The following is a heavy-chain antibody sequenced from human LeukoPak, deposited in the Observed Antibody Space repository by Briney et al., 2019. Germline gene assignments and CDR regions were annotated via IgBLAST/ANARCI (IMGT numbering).Heavy chain of an antibody. D-gene: IGHD3-10*01. CDR2: IYTSGST. V-gene: IGHV4-61*02. Sequence: SETLSLTCTVSGGSISSGSYYWSWIRQPAGKGLEWIGRIYTSGSTNYNPSLKSRVTISVDTSKNQFSLKLSSVTAADTAVYYCARDRLDGSREVDYWGQGTLVTVSS. J-gene: IGHJ4*02. CDR3: ARDRLDGSREVDY. CDR1: GGSISSGSYY.